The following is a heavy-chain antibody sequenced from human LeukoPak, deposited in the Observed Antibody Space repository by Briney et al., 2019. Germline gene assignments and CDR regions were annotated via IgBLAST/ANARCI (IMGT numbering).Heavy chain of an antibody. Sequence: PGGSLRLSCAASGFTFSSYAMSWVRQAPGKGLEWVSAISGSGGSTYYADSVKGQFTISRDNSKNTLYLQMNSLRAEDTAVYYCARGGPAAGRFDYWGQGTLVTVSS. V-gene: IGHV3-23*01. D-gene: IGHD6-13*01. CDR1: GFTFSSYA. CDR2: ISGSGGST. J-gene: IGHJ4*02. CDR3: ARGGPAAGRFDY.